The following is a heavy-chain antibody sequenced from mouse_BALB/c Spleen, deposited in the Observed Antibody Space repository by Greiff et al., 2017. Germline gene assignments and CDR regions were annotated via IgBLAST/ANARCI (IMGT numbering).Heavy chain of an antibody. CDR1: GFTFSSYA. Sequence: EVMLVESGGGLVKPGGSLKLSCAASGFTFSSYAMSWVRQTPEKRLEWVASISSGGSTYYPDSVKGRFTISRDNARNILYLQMSSLRSEDTAMYYCARGYLDYAMDYWGQGTSVTVSS. CDR2: ISSGGST. J-gene: IGHJ4*01. CDR3: ARGYLDYAMDY. D-gene: IGHD2-1*01. V-gene: IGHV5-6-5*01.